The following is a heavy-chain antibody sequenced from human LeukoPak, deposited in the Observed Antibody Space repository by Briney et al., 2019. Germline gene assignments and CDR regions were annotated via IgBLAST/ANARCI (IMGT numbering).Heavy chain of an antibody. Sequence: WGSLRLSCAASGLTFSSYGMHWVRQAPGKGMEWVAVIWYDGSNKYYADSVKGRFTISRDNSKNTLYLQMNSLRAEDTAVYYCAKDFVGRLDYWGQGTLVTVSS. CDR2: IWYDGSNK. CDR3: AKDFVGRLDY. V-gene: IGHV3-33*06. J-gene: IGHJ4*02. D-gene: IGHD1-26*01. CDR1: GLTFSSYG.